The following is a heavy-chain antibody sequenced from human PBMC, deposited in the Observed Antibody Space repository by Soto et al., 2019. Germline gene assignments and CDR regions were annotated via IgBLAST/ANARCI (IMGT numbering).Heavy chain of an antibody. D-gene: IGHD3-3*01. CDR1: GYTFSSYG. Sequence: QVQLVQSGAEVKKPGASVKVSCKASGYTFSSYGISWVRQAPEQGLEWMGWISAYIGNTNYAQKFQGRVTMTTDTSTSTAYMELRSLRSDDTAVYYCARDEGITIFGVVTKFDYWGQGTLVTVSS. CDR3: ARDEGITIFGVVTKFDY. J-gene: IGHJ4*02. V-gene: IGHV1-18*04. CDR2: ISAYIGNT.